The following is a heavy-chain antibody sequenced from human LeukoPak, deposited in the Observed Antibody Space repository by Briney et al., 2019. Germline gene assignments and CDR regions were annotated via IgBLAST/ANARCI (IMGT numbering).Heavy chain of an antibody. J-gene: IGHJ4*02. CDR1: GFTFSDYE. D-gene: IGHD3-22*01. CDR3: AREMKDSSGSFLAH. V-gene: IGHV3-48*03. Sequence: SGGSLRLSCAVSGFTFSDYEMNWVRQAPGKGLEWVSYISSRSSTKYYADSVRGRFTVSRDNAKSSLYLQMNSLSAEDTALYYCAREMKDSSGSFLAHWGQGTLVTVSS. CDR2: ISSRSSTK.